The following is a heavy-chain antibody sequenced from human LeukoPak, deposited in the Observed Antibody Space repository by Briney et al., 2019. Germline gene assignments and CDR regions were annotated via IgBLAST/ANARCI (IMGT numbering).Heavy chain of an antibody. D-gene: IGHD5-18*01. J-gene: IGHJ4*02. CDR2: IDTSSRYI. CDR3: ARRAKTERGHSYGLDY. Sequence: PGGSLRLSCAASGLNFRDYYMGWIRQAPGKGLEWVSSIDTSSRYIYYGDSVKGRFTISRDNAKNSLYLQMNSLRAEDTAVYYCARRAKTERGHSYGLDYWGQGTLVTVSP. CDR1: GLNFRDYY. V-gene: IGHV3-11*06.